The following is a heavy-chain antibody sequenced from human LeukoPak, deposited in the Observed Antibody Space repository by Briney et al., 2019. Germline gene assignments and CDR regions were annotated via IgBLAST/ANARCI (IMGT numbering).Heavy chain of an antibody. CDR3: ASHQGSGSYSWFDY. V-gene: IGHV3-23*01. J-gene: IGHJ4*02. D-gene: IGHD3-16*01. Sequence: GGSLRLSCAASGFTFSRYAMSWVRQAPGKGLEWVSSVTNGGGSTYYADSVKGRFTISRDNSKNTLYLQVNSLRAEDTAVYYCASHQGSGSYSWFDYWGQGTLVTVSS. CDR1: GFTFSRYA. CDR2: VTNGGGST.